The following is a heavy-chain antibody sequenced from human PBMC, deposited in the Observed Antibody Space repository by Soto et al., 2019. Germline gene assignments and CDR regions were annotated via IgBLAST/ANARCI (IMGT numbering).Heavy chain of an antibody. V-gene: IGHV4-31*03. Sequence: QVQLQESGPGLVKPSQTLSLTCTVSGGSFSSGAYHWSWIRQHSGNGLEWIGAISYRGNTYYNPSLKSRLSMSVDTSKTQFSLNLTSVTAADTAVYFCARMSATGTRWFDPWGQGTLVTVSS. J-gene: IGHJ5*02. CDR2: ISYRGNT. CDR3: ARMSATGTRWFDP. CDR1: GGSFSSGAYH. D-gene: IGHD6-13*01.